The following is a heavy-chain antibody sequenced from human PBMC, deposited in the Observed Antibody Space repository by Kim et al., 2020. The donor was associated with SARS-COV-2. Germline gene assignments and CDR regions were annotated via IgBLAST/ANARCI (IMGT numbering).Heavy chain of an antibody. CDR2: IKSKTDGGTT. V-gene: IGHV3-15*01. D-gene: IGHD3-3*01. CDR1: GFTFSNAW. Sequence: GGSLRLSCAASGFTFSNAWMSWVRQAPGKGLEWVGRIKSKTDGGTTDYAAPVKGRFTISRDDSKNTLYLQMNSLKTEDTAVYYCTTDLHPHLRFLEWPLFYYYGMDVWGQGTTVTVSS. CDR3: TTDLHPHLRFLEWPLFYYYGMDV. J-gene: IGHJ6*02.